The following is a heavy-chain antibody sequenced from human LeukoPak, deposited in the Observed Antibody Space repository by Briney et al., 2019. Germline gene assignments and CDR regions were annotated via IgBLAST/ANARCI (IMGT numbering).Heavy chain of an antibody. CDR3: ARDDFGDSGAFDI. CDR1: GGSISSGSYY. Sequence: SQTLSLTCTVSGGSISSGSYYWSWIRQPAGKGLEWIGRIYTSGNTNYNPSLKSRVTISVDTSKNQFSLKLSSVTAANTAVYYCARDDFGDSGAFDIWGQGTMVTVSS. V-gene: IGHV4-61*02. CDR2: IYTSGNT. J-gene: IGHJ3*02. D-gene: IGHD3-3*01.